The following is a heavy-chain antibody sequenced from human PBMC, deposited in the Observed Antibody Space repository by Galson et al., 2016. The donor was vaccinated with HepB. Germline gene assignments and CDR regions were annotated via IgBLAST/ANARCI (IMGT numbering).Heavy chain of an antibody. CDR1: GFTFRTYE. D-gene: IGHD5-18*01. J-gene: IGHJ4*02. Sequence: SLRLSCAASGFTFRTYEMIWVRQAPGKGLEWISYISTNGSITYYADSVKGRFTISRDNADYSLFLHLTSLRAEDTAIYYCARLAYNYGYAVFDYWGQGIQVTVSS. CDR3: ARLAYNYGYAVFDY. CDR2: ISTNGSIT. V-gene: IGHV3-48*03.